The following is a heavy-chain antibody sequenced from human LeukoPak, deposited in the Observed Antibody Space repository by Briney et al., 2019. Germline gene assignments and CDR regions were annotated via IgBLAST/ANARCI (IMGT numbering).Heavy chain of an antibody. D-gene: IGHD3-22*01. V-gene: IGHV4-59*01. CDR3: ARTYDSSGYSAFHI. Sequence: PSETLSLTCNVSGDSISGYYWTWIRQTPEKELEWIGYIYYSGSTYYNPSLESRVTMSVDTSKSQFSLKLTSVTAADTAVYYCARTYDSSGYSAFHIWGQGTMVTVSS. J-gene: IGHJ3*02. CDR1: GDSISGYY. CDR2: IYYSGST.